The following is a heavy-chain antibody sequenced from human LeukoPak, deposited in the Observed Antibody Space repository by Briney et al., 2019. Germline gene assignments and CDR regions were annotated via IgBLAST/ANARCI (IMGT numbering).Heavy chain of an antibody. CDR3: ARSIVVVPAAKRRGSYNWFDP. CDR2: MNPNSGNT. V-gene: IGHV1-8*01. J-gene: IGHJ5*02. Sequence: ASVKVSCKASGYTFTSYDINWVGQATGQGLEWMGWMNPNSGNTGYAQKFQGRVTMTRNTSISTAYMELSSLRSEDTAVYYCARSIVVVPAAKRRGSYNWFDPWGQGTLVTISS. D-gene: IGHD2-2*01. CDR1: GYTFTSYD.